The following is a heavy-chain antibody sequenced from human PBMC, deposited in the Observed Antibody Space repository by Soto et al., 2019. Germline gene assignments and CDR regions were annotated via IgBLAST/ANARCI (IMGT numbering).Heavy chain of an antibody. J-gene: IGHJ5*02. Sequence: PGGSLRLSCAASGITLSDFYMTWVRQAPGQGLEWLSYISPGSNYREYADSVKGRHIISRDNAKNSLYLQMNSLRDEDTAIYYCLSKVPSGPWRAWGQGTLVTVSS. CDR3: LSKVPSGPWRA. CDR1: GITLSDFY. V-gene: IGHV3-11*03. CDR2: ISPGSNYR. D-gene: IGHD6-25*01.